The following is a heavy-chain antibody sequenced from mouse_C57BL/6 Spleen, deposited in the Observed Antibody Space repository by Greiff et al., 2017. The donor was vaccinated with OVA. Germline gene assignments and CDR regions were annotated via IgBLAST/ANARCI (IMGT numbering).Heavy chain of an antibody. CDR2: IYPGDGDT. D-gene: IGHD1-1*01. V-gene: IGHV1-80*01. CDR3: AVTTVVATDYFDY. J-gene: IGHJ2*01. Sequence: VKLMESGAELVKPGASVKISCKASGYAFSSYWMNWVKQRPGKGLEWIGQIYPGDGDTNYNGKFKGKATLTADKSSSTAYMQLSSLTSEDSAVYFCAVTTVVATDYFDYWGQGTTLTVSS. CDR1: GYAFSSYW.